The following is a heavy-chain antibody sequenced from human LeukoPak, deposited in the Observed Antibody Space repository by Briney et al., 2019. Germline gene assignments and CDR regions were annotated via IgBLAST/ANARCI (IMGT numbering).Heavy chain of an antibody. Sequence: ASVKVSCKASEYTFTSYSTHWVRQAPGQGLEWMGMINPSGDSTKYAQKFQGRVTITRDTSAYTAYMELRSLSSADTAVYFCARAPYDILTGYSLNWFDPWGQGTLVTVSS. CDR1: EYTFTSYS. CDR2: INPSGDST. CDR3: ARAPYDILTGYSLNWFDP. J-gene: IGHJ5*02. V-gene: IGHV1-46*01. D-gene: IGHD3-9*01.